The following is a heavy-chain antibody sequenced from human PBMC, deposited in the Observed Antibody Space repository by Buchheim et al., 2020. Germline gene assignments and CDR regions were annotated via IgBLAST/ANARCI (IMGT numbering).Heavy chain of an antibody. Sequence: EVQLVESGGGLVKPGESLRLSCAASGFTFRSYSMSWVRQAPGKGLEWVSSISGSSNYIYYADSVKGRFTISRDNAKNSLYLQMNSLRAEDTAVYYCARDGGGDYYSFLVWFDPWGQGT. CDR3: ARDGGGDYYSFLVWFDP. V-gene: IGHV3-21*01. CDR2: ISGSSNYI. CDR1: GFTFRSYS. J-gene: IGHJ5*02. D-gene: IGHD2-21*01.